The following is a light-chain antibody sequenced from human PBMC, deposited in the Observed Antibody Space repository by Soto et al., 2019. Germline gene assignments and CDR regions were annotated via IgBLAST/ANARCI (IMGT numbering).Light chain of an antibody. CDR2: DVS. CDR3: QQYGISPT. Sequence: DIVLTQSPGTLSLSPGERATLSCRSSQSVSSNYLAWYQQKPDQAPRLVIYDVSGRATGIPDRFSGSGSGTDFHLNISRLEPEDSAVYYCQQYGISPTFGQGTKVEIK. CDR1: QSVSSNY. V-gene: IGKV3-20*01. J-gene: IGKJ1*01.